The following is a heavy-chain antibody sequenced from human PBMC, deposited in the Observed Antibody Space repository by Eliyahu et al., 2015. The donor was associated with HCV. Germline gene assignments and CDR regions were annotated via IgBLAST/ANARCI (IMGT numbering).Heavy chain of an antibody. CDR3: TTGAPGGFDYYLDV. CDR1: GFTXSXAC. Sequence: EVQLLESGGGLVXPGGXLXLSCAASGFTXSXACMXWVRQAPGKGLEWIGRIKSKTDGGTTDYAAPVKGRFTITRDDSKSTLYLQMNSLKTEDTAVYYCTTGAPGGFDYYLDVWGQGTTVTVSS. D-gene: IGHD3-10*01. CDR2: IKSKTDGGTT. V-gene: IGHV3-15*01. J-gene: IGHJ6*03.